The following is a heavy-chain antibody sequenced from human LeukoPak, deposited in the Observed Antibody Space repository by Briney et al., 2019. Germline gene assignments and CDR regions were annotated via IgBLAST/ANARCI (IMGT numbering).Heavy chain of an antibody. Sequence: PSETLSLTCTVSGGSVSSGSYYWSWIRQPPGTGLEWIGYIYYSGSTNYNPSLKSRVTISVDTSKNQFSLKLSSVTAADTAVYYCARRDGAFDIWGQGTMVTVSS. CDR3: ARRDGAFDI. J-gene: IGHJ3*02. V-gene: IGHV4-61*01. CDR2: IYYSGST. CDR1: GGSVSSGSYY.